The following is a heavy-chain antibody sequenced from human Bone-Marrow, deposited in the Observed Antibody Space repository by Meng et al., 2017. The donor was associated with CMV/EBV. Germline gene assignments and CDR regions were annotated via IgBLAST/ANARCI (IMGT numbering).Heavy chain of an antibody. CDR1: GFTFSSYS. CDR2: ISSSSSYI. V-gene: IGHV3-21*01. D-gene: IGHD2-15*01. CDR3: ARAVAGGSPYIYIDCYGMDV. J-gene: IGHJ6*02. Sequence: GESLKISCAASGFTFSSYSMNWVRQAPGKGLEWVSSISSSSSYIYYADSVKGRFTISRDNAKNSLYLQMKSLRAEDTAVYYCARAVAGGSPYIYIDCYGMDVWGQGTTVTVSS.